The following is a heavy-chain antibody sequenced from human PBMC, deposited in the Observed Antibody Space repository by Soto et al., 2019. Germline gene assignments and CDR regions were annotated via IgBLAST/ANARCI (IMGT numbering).Heavy chain of an antibody. Sequence: EVKLLESGGGLAQPGGPLRLACVGSGFTFDSYAISWVRQAPGERLQWIAAISGSADGTDYAHSVRGRFTISRDNAKKTVHLQMDSLRVEDTAVYFCAKDTVGGYSFWSGYYSDGLDVSGQGTLVSVS. J-gene: IGHJ3*01. V-gene: IGHV3-23*01. D-gene: IGHD3-3*01. CDR1: GFTFDSYA. CDR2: ISGSADGT. CDR3: AKDTVGGYSFWSGYYSDGLDV.